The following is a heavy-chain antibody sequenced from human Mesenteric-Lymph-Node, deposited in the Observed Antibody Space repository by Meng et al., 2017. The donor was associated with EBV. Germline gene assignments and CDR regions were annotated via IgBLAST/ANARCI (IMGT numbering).Heavy chain of an antibody. CDR1: GFTFSSYW. Sequence: EVQLVESGGGLVQPGGCLRLCCSACGFTFSSYWMHWVRQAPGKGLVWVSRINSDGSSTSYADSVKGRFTISRDNAKNTLYLQMNSLRAEDTAVYYCARDHDYGDYYYYYGMDVWGQGTTVTVSS. CDR3: ARDHDYGDYYYYYGMDV. J-gene: IGHJ6*02. CDR2: INSDGSST. D-gene: IGHD4-17*01. V-gene: IGHV3-74*01.